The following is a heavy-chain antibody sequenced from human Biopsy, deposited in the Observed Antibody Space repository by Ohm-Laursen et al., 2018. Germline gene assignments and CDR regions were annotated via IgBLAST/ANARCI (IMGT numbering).Heavy chain of an antibody. CDR2: IYGGGFGT. V-gene: IGHV3-23*01. J-gene: IGHJ4*02. CDR3: AKFEGDPTPSYYFDY. Sequence: SLRLSCAASGFTFSDYAMSWVRQAPGKGLEWVAGIYGGGFGTYYADSVKGRFSISRDNSENTLYLHINSLRAEDTAVYFCAKFEGDPTPSYYFDYWGQGTLVTVSS. D-gene: IGHD3-10*01. CDR1: GFTFSDYA.